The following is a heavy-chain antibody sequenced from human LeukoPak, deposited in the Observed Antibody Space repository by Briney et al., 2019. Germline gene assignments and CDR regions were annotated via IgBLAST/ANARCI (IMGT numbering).Heavy chain of an antibody. J-gene: IGHJ4*02. V-gene: IGHV1-8*02. D-gene: IGHD1-20*01. Sequence: ASVKVSCKASGYTFTSYGISWVRQAPGQGLEWMGWMNPNSGNTGYAQKFQGRVTMTRNTSISTAYMELSSLRSEDTAVYYCARGITGTFGYWGQGTLVTVSS. CDR2: MNPNSGNT. CDR3: ARGITGTFGY. CDR1: GYTFTSYG.